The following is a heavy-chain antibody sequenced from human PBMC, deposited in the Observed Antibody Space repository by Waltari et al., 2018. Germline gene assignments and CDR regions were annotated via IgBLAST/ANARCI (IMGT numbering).Heavy chain of an antibody. CDR3: ARGQPYEP. CDR1: GYSISSGYY. J-gene: IGHJ5*02. V-gene: IGHV4-38-2*01. Sequence: QVQLQESGPGLVKPSETLSLTCAVSGYSISSGYYWGWIRQPPGKGLEWMGSIYHSGSTYYNPSLKSRVTISVDTSKNQFSLKLSSVTAADTAVYYCARGQPYEPWGQGTLVTVSS. CDR2: IYHSGST.